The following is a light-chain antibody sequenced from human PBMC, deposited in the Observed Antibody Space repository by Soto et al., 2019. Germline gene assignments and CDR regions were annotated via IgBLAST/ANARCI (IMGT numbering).Light chain of an antibody. CDR2: AAS. J-gene: IGKJ4*01. Sequence: DIQXXXSPSSXXASVGDRVTXXXXASQXXXXYLNWYQQKPGKAPKLLIYAASSLQSGVPSRFSGSGSGTDFTLTISSLQPEDFATYYCQQSYSTPLTFGGGTKVEIK. V-gene: IGKV1-39*01. CDR3: QQSYSTPLT. CDR1: QXXXXY.